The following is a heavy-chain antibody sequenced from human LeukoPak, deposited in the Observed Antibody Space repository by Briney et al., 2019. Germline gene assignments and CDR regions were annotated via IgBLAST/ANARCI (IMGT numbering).Heavy chain of an antibody. J-gene: IGHJ4*02. D-gene: IGHD3-9*01. CDR2: ISSGSSTI. Sequence: GSLRLSCVAPGFTLSSYSMNWVRQAPGKGLEWVSYISSGSSTIYYADSVKGRFTISRDNAKNSLYLQMNSLRDEDTAVYYCARGRATGRSGGDYWGQGTLVTVSS. CDR3: ARGRATGRSGGDY. CDR1: GFTLSSYS. V-gene: IGHV3-48*02.